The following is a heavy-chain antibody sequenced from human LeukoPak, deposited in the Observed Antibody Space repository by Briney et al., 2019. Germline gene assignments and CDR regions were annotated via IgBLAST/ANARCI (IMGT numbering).Heavy chain of an antibody. CDR1: GGTFSSYA. J-gene: IGHJ3*02. CDR3: AATYGSGSLTDAFDI. CDR2: IIPIFGTA. V-gene: IGHV1-69*05. Sequence: SVKVSCKASGGTFSSYAISWVRQAPGQGLEWMGRIIPIFGTANYAQKFQGRVTITTDESTSTAYMELSSLRSEDTAVYYCAATYGSGSLTDAFDIWGQGTMVTVSS. D-gene: IGHD3-10*01.